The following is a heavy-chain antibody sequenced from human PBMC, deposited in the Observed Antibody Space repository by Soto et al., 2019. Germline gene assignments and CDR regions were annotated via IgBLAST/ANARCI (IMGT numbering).Heavy chain of an antibody. CDR3: ASRNGSGSDSMKYYYYYGMDV. CDR1: GGSVSSGSYY. J-gene: IGHJ6*02. Sequence: PSETLSLTCTVSGGSVSSGSYYWSWIRPPPGKGLEWIGYIYYSGSTNYNPSLKSRVTISVDTSKHQFSLKLSSVTAADTALYYCASRNGSGSDSMKYYYYYGMDVWGQGTTVTVSS. D-gene: IGHD1-26*01. V-gene: IGHV4-61*01. CDR2: IYYSGST.